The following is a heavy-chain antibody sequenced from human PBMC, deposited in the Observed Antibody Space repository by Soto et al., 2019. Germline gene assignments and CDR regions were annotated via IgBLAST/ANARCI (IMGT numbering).Heavy chain of an antibody. CDR2: ISYDGRNK. D-gene: IGHD2-2*01. Sequence: GGSLRLSCAASGFTFSTYGMHWVRQAPGKGLEWVAVISYDGRNKYYADSVKGRFTISRDNSKNTLYLQMNSLRAEDTAVYYCAKEAVVNWFDPWGQGTLVTSPQ. CDR1: GFTFSTYG. V-gene: IGHV3-30*18. J-gene: IGHJ5*02. CDR3: AKEAVVNWFDP.